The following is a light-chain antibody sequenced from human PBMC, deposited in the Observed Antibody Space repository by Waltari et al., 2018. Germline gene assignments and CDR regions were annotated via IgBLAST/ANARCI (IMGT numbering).Light chain of an antibody. V-gene: IGLV2-14*03. J-gene: IGLJ3*02. CDR2: DVS. CDR1: SNDVGGFNY. CDR3: SSYISSSAYMV. Sequence: QSALTQPASVSGSPGQSITISCTGTSNDVGGFNYVSWYQHHPGKAPKLLIYDVSARPSGLCNRFAGSKAGDTASLTISWLLAEDEAEYSCSSYISSSAYMVFGGGTKLTVV.